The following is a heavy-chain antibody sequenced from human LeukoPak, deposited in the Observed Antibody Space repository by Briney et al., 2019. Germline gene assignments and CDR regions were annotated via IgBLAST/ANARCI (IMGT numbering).Heavy chain of an antibody. CDR2: INHSGST. Sequence: SETLSLTCAVYGGSFSCYYWSWIRQPPGKGLEWIGEINHSGSTNYNPSLRSRVTISVDTSKNQFSLKLSSVTAADTAVYYCARGQWHAVYFDYWGQGTLVTVSS. D-gene: IGHD2-8*01. J-gene: IGHJ4*02. CDR3: ARGQWHAVYFDY. CDR1: GGSFSCYY. V-gene: IGHV4-34*01.